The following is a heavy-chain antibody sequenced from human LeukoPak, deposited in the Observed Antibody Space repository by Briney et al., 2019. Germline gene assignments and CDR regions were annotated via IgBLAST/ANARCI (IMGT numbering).Heavy chain of an antibody. Sequence: PGRSLRLSCAASGFTFSNHGMHWVRQAPGKRLEWVAVIWDDGNNKRYANSVNGRFTISRDNSESTLYLQMNGLTAEDTAMYYCARDSYQDYYGRFDPWGQGTLVIVSS. CDR1: GFTFSNHG. J-gene: IGHJ5*02. CDR2: IWDDGNNK. D-gene: IGHD3-10*01. V-gene: IGHV3-33*08. CDR3: ARDSYQDYYGRFDP.